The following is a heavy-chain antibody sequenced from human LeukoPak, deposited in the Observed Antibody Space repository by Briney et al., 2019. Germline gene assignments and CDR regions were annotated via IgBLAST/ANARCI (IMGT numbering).Heavy chain of an antibody. D-gene: IGHD1-20*01. CDR1: GGSISSYH. V-gene: IGHV4-59*08. CDR3: ARLLTGTTFDP. CDR2: IYYSGST. J-gene: IGHJ5*02. Sequence: PSETLSLTCTVSGGSISSYHWSWIRQPPGKGLEWIGYIYYSGSTNYNPSLKSRVTISVDTSKNQFSLKLSSVTAADTAVYYCARLLTGTTFDPWGQGTLVAVSS.